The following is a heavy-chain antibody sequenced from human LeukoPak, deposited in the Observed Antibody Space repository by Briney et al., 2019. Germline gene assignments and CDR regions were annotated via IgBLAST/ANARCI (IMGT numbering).Heavy chain of an antibody. CDR2: ISSSSSYI. J-gene: IGHJ4*02. V-gene: IGHV3-21*01. D-gene: IGHD3-22*01. CDR3: ARDGLDYYDSSGYFNFDY. CDR1: GFTFSSYA. Sequence: GGSLRLSCAASGFTFSSYAMSWVRQAPGKGLEWVSSISSSSSYIYYADSVKGRFTISRDNAKNSLYLQMNSLRAEDTAVYYCARDGLDYYDSSGYFNFDYWGQGTLVTVSS.